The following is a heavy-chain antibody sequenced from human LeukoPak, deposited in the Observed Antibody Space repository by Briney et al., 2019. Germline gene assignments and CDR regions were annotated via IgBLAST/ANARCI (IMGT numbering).Heavy chain of an antibody. Sequence: ASVKVSCKASGGTFTGYYMHWVRQAPGQGLEWMGWINPNHGDTNYAQKFQDRVSMTRDTSISTAYMHLSRLRSADTAVYYCARSPHILTGENFDYWGQGTLLTVSS. V-gene: IGHV1-2*02. D-gene: IGHD3-9*01. CDR3: ARSPHILTGENFDY. CDR2: INPNHGDT. J-gene: IGHJ4*02. CDR1: GGTFTGYY.